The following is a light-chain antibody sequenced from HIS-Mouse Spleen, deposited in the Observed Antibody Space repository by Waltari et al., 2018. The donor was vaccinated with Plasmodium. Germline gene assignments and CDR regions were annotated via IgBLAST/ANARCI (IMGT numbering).Light chain of an antibody. Sequence: SYELTQPPSVSVSPGQTARITCSGDALPKKYAYWYQQKSGQAPVLVIYEDSKRPSGNPDGFAGSSSGTMATLTISGAQVEYEADYYCYSTDSSGNHRVFGGGTKLTVL. CDR3: YSTDSSGNHRV. CDR2: EDS. J-gene: IGLJ3*02. V-gene: IGLV3-10*01. CDR1: ALPKKY.